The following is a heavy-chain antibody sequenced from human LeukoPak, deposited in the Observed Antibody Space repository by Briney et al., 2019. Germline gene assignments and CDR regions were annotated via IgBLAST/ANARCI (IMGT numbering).Heavy chain of an antibody. D-gene: IGHD4-17*01. V-gene: IGHV4-4*02. CDR2: IYLRGNT. CDR3: ARGTITTVTDS. Sequence: GSLRLSCAASGFTFTIFGLNWVRQAPGKGPEWVGEIYLRGNTNYNPSLESRVTISVDESKTQLSLRLESVTAADTAVYYCARGTITTVTDSWGPGTLVTVSS. J-gene: IGHJ4*02. CDR1: GFTFTIFGL.